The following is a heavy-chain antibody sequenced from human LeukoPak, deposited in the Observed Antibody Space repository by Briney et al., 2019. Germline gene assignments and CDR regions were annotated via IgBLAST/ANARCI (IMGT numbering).Heavy chain of an antibody. V-gene: IGHV3-74*01. Sequence: GGSLRLSCAASGFIFSNYWMHWVRQAPGKGLVWVSRVNSQGSGTSYTDSVKGRFTISRDNAKNTLHLQMTSLRAEDTAVYYCARGGPDSSDYSSLFDYWGRGILVTVSS. CDR3: ARGGPDSSDYSSLFDY. J-gene: IGHJ4*02. D-gene: IGHD3-22*01. CDR1: GFIFSNYW. CDR2: VNSQGSGT.